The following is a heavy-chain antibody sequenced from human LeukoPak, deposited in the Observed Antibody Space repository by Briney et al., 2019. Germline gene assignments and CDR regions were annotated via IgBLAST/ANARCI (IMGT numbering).Heavy chain of an antibody. CDR3: VRGERCGGDCSSRQQ. V-gene: IGHV4-59*13. D-gene: IGHD2-21*02. J-gene: IGHJ1*01. CDR2: IYYTGVT. CDR1: GGPFTISY. Sequence: RPSETLSLTCTVSGGPFTISYWSWIRQPPGRGLEWVGYIYYTGVTNYHPSLAGRVSMSLDMSKNLISLNLDSVTAADTAVYYCVRGERCGGDCSSRQQWGQGTLVTVSS.